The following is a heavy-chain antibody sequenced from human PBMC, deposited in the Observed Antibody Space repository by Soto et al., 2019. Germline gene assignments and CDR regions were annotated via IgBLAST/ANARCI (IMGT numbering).Heavy chain of an antibody. J-gene: IGHJ4*02. Sequence: GGSLRLSCAASGFTFSDYYMSWIRQAPGKGLEWVSYISSSSSYTNYADSVKGRFTISRDNAKNSLYLQMNSLRAEDTAVYYCARAAMSIAVAGYHDYWGQGTLVTVSS. CDR3: ARAAMSIAVAGYHDY. CDR2: ISSSSSYT. V-gene: IGHV3-11*06. CDR1: GFTFSDYY. D-gene: IGHD6-19*01.